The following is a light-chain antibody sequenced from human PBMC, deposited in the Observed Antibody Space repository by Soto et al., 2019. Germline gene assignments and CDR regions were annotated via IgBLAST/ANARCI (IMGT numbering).Light chain of an antibody. CDR2: GAS. J-gene: IGKJ1*01. CDR1: QSVSSN. Sequence: EIVMTQSPATLSVSPGERATHSCRASQSVSSNLAWYQQKPGQAPSLLIYGASTRATGIPARFSGSGSGTEFTLTISSLQSEDFAVYYCQQYNNWPPRTFGQGTKVEIK. CDR3: QQYNNWPPRT. V-gene: IGKV3-15*01.